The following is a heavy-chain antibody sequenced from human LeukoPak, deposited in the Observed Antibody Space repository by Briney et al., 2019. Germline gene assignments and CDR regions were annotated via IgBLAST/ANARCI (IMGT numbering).Heavy chain of an antibody. V-gene: IGHV1-69*05. D-gene: IGHD6-6*01. Sequence: ASVKVSCKASGGTFSSYAISWVRQAPGQGLEWMGGIIPIFGTANYAQKFQGRVTITTDESTSTAYMKLSSLRSEDTAVYYCVAESIAARPVWGKGTTVTVSS. J-gene: IGHJ6*04. CDR2: IIPIFGTA. CDR3: VAESIAARPV. CDR1: GGTFSSYA.